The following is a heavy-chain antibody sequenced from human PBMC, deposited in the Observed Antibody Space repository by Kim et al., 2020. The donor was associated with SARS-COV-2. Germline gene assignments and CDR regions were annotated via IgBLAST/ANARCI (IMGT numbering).Heavy chain of an antibody. CDR2: INTNTGNP. D-gene: IGHD2-2*02. Sequence: ASVKVSCKASGYTFTSYAMNWVRQAPGQGLEWMGWINTNTGNPTYAQGFTGRFVFSLDTSVSTAYLQISSLKAEDTAVYYCARVNVVVPAAINWYFDLWGRGTLVTVSS. CDR3: ARVNVVVPAAINWYFDL. J-gene: IGHJ2*01. CDR1: GYTFTSYA. V-gene: IGHV7-4-1*02.